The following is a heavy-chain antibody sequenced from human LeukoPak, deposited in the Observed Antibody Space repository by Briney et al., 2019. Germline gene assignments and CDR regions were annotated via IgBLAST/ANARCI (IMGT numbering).Heavy chain of an antibody. J-gene: IGHJ4*02. CDR3: ARVGSIAAAGTPDY. V-gene: IGHV3-11*06. Sequence: PGGSLRLSCAASGFIFSDYYTTWIRQAPGKGLEWLSYISGSGSDTNYADSVKGRFTTSRDNAKNSLYLQMNSLRAEDTAVYYCARVGSIAAAGTPDYWGQGTLVTVSS. CDR2: ISGSGSDT. D-gene: IGHD6-13*01. CDR1: GFIFSDYY.